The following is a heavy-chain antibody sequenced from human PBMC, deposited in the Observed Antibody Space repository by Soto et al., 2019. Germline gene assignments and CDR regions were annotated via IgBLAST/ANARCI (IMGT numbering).Heavy chain of an antibody. CDR3: AKEGHRVRGPDY. CDR1: GFTFSNDV. V-gene: IGHV3-23*01. CDR2: ISGTGGST. J-gene: IGHJ4*02. D-gene: IGHD3-10*01. Sequence: EVQLLESGGGLVQPGGSLRLSCAASGFTFSNDVLSWVRQAPGKGLEWVSAISGTGGSTYYADSVKGRFTISRDNSKNTLYVQMNSLRVEDTSVYYCAKEGHRVRGPDYWGQGTLVTVSS.